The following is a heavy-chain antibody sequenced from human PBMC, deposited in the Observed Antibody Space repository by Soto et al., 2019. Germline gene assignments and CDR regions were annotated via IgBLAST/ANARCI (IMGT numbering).Heavy chain of an antibody. D-gene: IGHD4-4*01. J-gene: IGHJ4*02. Sequence: PGESLKISCKGSGYTFTSYWIGWVRQMPGKGLEWMGIIYPGDSDTRYSPSFQGQVSISADKSITTAYLQWSSLKASDTAMYYCARGGYSVDYYFDYWGQGTLVTVSS. V-gene: IGHV5-51*01. CDR3: ARGGYSVDYYFDY. CDR1: GYTFTSYW. CDR2: IYPGDSDT.